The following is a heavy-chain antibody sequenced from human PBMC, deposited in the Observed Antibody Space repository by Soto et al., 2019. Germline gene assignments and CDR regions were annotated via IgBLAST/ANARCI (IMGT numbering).Heavy chain of an antibody. V-gene: IGHV1-46*03. CDR3: ARSYMGGDAALDV. CDR2: INPSGGGP. D-gene: IGHD3-16*01. J-gene: IGHJ3*01. Sequence: QVQLMQSGAEVKQPGASVKVSCKASGYTFTNYYMHWVRQVPGHGLEWMGIINPSGGGPAHAQNFRGRLTTASDTSTTTIYMELNSLRSEDTAVYFCARSYMGGDAALDVWGQGTMVIVSS. CDR1: GYTFTNYY.